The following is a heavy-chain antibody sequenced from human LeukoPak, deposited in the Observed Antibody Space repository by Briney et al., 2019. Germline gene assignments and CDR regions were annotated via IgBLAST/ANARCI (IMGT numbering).Heavy chain of an antibody. CDR3: ERDPGFGEIY. CDR1: GGSVSSGSYY. CDR2: VFYSGST. Sequence: SETLSLTCTVSGGSVSSGSYYWSWIRQPPGKGLEWIGYVFYSGSTNYNPPLKSRVTISVDTSKNQFSLKLSSVTAADTAVYYCERDPGFGEIYWGQGTLVTVSS. J-gene: IGHJ4*02. D-gene: IGHD3-10*01. V-gene: IGHV4-61*01.